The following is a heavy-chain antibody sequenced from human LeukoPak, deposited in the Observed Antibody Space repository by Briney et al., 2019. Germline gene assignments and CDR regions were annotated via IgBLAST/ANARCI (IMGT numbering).Heavy chain of an antibody. Sequence: SETLSLTCTVSGGSISSYYWGWIRQPAGKGLEWIGRIYTSGSTNYNPSLKSRVTMSVDTSKNQFSLKLSSVTAADTAVYYCARGRYYYDSTKSNNWFDPWGQGTLVTVSS. V-gene: IGHV4-4*07. J-gene: IGHJ5*02. CDR1: GGSISSYY. CDR3: ARGRYYYDSTKSNNWFDP. D-gene: IGHD3-22*01. CDR2: IYTSGST.